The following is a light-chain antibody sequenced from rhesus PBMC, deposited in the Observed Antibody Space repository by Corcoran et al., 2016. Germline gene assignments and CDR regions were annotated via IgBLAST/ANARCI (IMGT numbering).Light chain of an antibody. J-gene: IGKJ3*01. CDR1: QGFSSY. CDR2: SAE. V-gene: IGKV1-32*01. Sequence: DIQMTQSPSSLSASVGDRVTITCRASQGFSSYFNWYQQKPGKAPKLLIYSAERLESGVPSRFSGSGSGTEFTLTISSLQPEDFATYYCQQYNSLPFTFGPGTKLDIK. CDR3: QQYNSLPFT.